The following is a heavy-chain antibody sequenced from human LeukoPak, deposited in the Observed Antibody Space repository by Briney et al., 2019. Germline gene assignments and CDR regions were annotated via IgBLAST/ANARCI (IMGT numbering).Heavy chain of an antibody. Sequence: GGSLRLSCAASGFTFSSYSMNWVRQAPGRGLEWVSSISSSSSYIYYADSVKGRFSISRDNAKTSLYLQMNSLRAEDTAVYYCASGAEGYVFDPWGQGTLVTVSS. CDR1: GFTFSSYS. CDR2: ISSSSSYI. CDR3: ASGAEGYVFDP. V-gene: IGHV3-21*01. D-gene: IGHD5-12*01. J-gene: IGHJ5*02.